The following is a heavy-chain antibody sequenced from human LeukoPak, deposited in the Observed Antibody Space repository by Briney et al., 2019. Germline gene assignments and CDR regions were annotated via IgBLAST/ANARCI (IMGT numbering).Heavy chain of an antibody. D-gene: IGHD3-22*01. J-gene: IGHJ4*02. CDR3: ARYYYDSSGPYYFDY. Sequence: SVKVSCKASGGTFSSYAISWVRQAPGQGLEWMGGIIPIFGTANYAQKFQGRVTITADESTSTNSMELSSLRSEDTAVYYCARYYYDSSGPYYFDYWGQGTLVTVCS. CDR1: GGTFSSYA. CDR2: IIPIFGTA. V-gene: IGHV1-69*13.